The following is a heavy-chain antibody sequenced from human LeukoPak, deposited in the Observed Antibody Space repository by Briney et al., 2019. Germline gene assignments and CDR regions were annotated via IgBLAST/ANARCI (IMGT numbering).Heavy chain of an antibody. CDR3: AADRYYYGSGSYYRWYFDL. CDR1: GFTFTSSA. Sequence: ASVEVSCKASGFTFTSSAVQWVRQARGQRLEWIGWIVVGSGNTNYAQKFQERATITRDMSTSTAYMELSSLRSEGTAVYYCAADRYYYGSGSYYRWYFDLWGRGTLVTVSS. J-gene: IGHJ2*01. CDR2: IVVGSGNT. D-gene: IGHD3-10*01. V-gene: IGHV1-58*01.